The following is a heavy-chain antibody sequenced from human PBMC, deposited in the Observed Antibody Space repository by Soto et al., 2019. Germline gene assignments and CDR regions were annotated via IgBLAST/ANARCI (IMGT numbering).Heavy chain of an antibody. CDR1: GFTFNSYA. J-gene: IGHJ4*02. Sequence: EVQLVESGGRLVQPGGSLRLSCAASGFTFNSYAMTWVRQAPGKGLEWISYISDSGDTIHYADSVKGRFTISRDSADNSLYHQMGSLRAEDTAVYYCARIGAGSWDMPFDVWGQGTLVTVSS. CDR3: ARIGAGSWDMPFDV. D-gene: IGHD2-15*01. CDR2: ISDSGDTI. V-gene: IGHV3-48*03.